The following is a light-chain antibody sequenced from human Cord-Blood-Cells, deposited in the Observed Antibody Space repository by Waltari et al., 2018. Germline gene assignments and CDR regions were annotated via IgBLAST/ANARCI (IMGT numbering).Light chain of an antibody. CDR1: QDISNY. V-gene: IGKV1-33*01. Sequence: DIHMTQSLSSLPASVVDRVTITCQASQDISNYLNWYQQKPGKAPKLRIYDASNLETGVPSRFSGSGSGTDFTFTISSLQPEDIATYYCQQYDNLPYTFGQGTKLEIK. J-gene: IGKJ2*01. CDR2: DAS. CDR3: QQYDNLPYT.